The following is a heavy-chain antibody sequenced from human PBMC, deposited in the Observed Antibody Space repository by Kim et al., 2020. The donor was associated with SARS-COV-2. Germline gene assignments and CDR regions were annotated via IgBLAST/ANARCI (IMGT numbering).Heavy chain of an antibody. V-gene: IGHV3-9*01. CDR1: GFSFGDYG. J-gene: IGHJ6*02. CDR3: AKRYGNFFGFDV. Sequence: GGSLRLSCAASGFSFGDYGMYWVRQIPGKGLEWVAGISWDSGSIAYADSVKGRFTISRDNAKSSVYLQINSLRPEDTALYYCAKRYGNFFGFDVWGQGPT. CDR2: ISWDSGSI. D-gene: IGHD2-15*01.